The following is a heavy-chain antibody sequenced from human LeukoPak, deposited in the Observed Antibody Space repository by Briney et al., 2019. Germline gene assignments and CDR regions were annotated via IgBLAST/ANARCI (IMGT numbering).Heavy chain of an antibody. D-gene: IGHD6-25*01. CDR3: ARESEAAGDY. CDR2: INPNSGGT. CDR1: GHTFTGYY. V-gene: IGHV1-2*02. J-gene: IGHJ4*02. Sequence: VASVKVSCKASGHTFTGYYMHWVRQAPGRGLEWMGWINPNSGGTNYAQKFQGRVTMTRDTSNSTAYMELSRLRSDDTAVYYCARESEAAGDYWGQGTLVTVSS.